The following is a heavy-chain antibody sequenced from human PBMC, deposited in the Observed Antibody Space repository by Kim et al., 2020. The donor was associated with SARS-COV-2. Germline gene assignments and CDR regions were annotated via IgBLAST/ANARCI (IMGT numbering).Heavy chain of an antibody. CDR2: ISGSGGST. V-gene: IGHV3-23*01. CDR1: GFTFSSYA. J-gene: IGHJ4*02. D-gene: IGHD2-2*01. CDR3: AKTDEFVVVPAANLY. Sequence: GGSLRLSCAASGFTFSSYAMSWVRQAPGKGLEWVSAISGSGGSTYYADSVKGRFTISRDNSKNTLYLQMNSLRAEDTAVYYCAKTDEFVVVPAANLYWGQGTLVTVSS.